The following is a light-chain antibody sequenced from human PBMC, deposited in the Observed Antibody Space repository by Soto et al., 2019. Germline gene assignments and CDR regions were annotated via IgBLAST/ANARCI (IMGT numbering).Light chain of an antibody. CDR2: DAS. Sequence: EIVLIQSPATLSLSPGERATLSCRASQSVSSNLAWYQQNRGQAPRLLIFDASNRATGIPARFSGSGSGTYFTLTISSLAPEDFAVYDWQHHSNWPRTFGGGTKVEIK. CDR1: QSVSSN. J-gene: IGKJ4*01. V-gene: IGKV3-11*01. CDR3: QHHSNWPRT.